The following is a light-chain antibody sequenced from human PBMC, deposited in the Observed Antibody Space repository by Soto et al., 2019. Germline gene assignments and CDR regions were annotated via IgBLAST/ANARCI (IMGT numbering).Light chain of an antibody. J-gene: IGLJ1*01. CDR3: TSYTRTSSTTYV. CDR1: SSDVGGYNY. CDR2: DVS. Sequence: SALTQPASVSGYPGQAITISCNGTSSDVGGYNYVSWYQQYPGKAPKLMIYDVSNRPSGVSNRFSGSKSGNTASLTISGLQAEDEADYYCTSYTRTSSTTYVFGTGTKVTVL. V-gene: IGLV2-14*01.